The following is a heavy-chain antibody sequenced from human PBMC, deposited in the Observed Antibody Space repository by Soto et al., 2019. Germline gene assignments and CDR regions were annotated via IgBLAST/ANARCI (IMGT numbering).Heavy chain of an antibody. CDR2: ISGSGGST. CDR1: GFTFSSYA. J-gene: IGHJ6*02. CDR3: AKDRVRVWGSYRGDYGMDV. Sequence: EVQLLESGGGLVQPGGSLRLSCAASGFTFSSYAMSWVRQAPGKGLEWVSAISGSGGSTYYADSVKGRFTISRDNSKNTLYLQMNSLRAEDTAVYYCAKDRVRVWGSYRGDYGMDVWGQGTTVTVSS. D-gene: IGHD3-16*02. V-gene: IGHV3-23*01.